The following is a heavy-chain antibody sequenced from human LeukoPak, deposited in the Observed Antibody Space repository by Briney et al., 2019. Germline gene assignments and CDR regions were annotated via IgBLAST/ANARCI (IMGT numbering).Heavy chain of an antibody. J-gene: IGHJ5*02. CDR3: ARDRPTGWFDP. V-gene: IGHV4-59*01. CDR2: IHYSGST. Sequence: SETLSLTCTVSGGSIRSSYWSWIRQPPGKGLEWIGYIHYSGSTNDNPTLKSQIPISVHTSKNKFPLKLSSVASADTAVYYCARDRPTGWFDPWGQGTLVTVSS. CDR1: GGSIRSSY.